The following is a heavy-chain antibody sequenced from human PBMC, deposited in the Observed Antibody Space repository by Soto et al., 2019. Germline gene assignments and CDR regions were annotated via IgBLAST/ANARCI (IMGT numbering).Heavy chain of an antibody. CDR3: ARDRAAAGTVSVDY. V-gene: IGHV1-69*13. D-gene: IGHD6-13*01. Sequence: SVKVSCKASGGTFSSYAISWVRQAPGQGLEWMGGIIPIFGTANYAQKFQGRVTITADESTSTAYMELSSLRSEDTAVYYCARDRAAAGTVSVDYWGQGTLVTVSS. CDR1: GGTFSSYA. J-gene: IGHJ4*02. CDR2: IIPIFGTA.